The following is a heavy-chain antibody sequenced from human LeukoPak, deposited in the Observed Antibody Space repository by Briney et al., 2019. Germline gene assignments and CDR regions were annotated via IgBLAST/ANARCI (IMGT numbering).Heavy chain of an antibody. V-gene: IGHV4-61*02. D-gene: IGHD6-25*01. CDR1: GGSISSGSYY. Sequence: SETLSLTCTVSGGSISSGSYYWSWIRQPAGKGLEWIGRIYTSGSTNYNPSLESRVTISVDTSKNQFSLKLNSVTAADTAVYNGARAFASGRLNYFDYWGQGTLVTVSS. CDR2: IYTSGST. J-gene: IGHJ4*02. CDR3: ARAFASGRLNYFDY.